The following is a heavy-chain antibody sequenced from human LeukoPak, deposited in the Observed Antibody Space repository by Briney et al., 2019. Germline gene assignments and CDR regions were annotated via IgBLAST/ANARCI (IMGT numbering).Heavy chain of an antibody. CDR2: IYPGDSDT. D-gene: IGHD6-19*01. CDR3: ARYSSAWYYFDY. Sequence: GKSLKISCKGSGYSFTTYWIGWVRQMPGKGLEWTGIIYPGDSDTRYSPSFQGQVTISVDKSISTAYLQWSSLKASDTAMYYCARYSSAWYYFDYWGQGTLVTVS. V-gene: IGHV5-51*03. CDR1: GYSFTTYW. J-gene: IGHJ4*02.